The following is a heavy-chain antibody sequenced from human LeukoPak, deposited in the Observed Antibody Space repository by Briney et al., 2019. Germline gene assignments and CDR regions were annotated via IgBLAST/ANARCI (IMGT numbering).Heavy chain of an antibody. CDR1: GFTFNSYS. V-gene: IGHV3-21*01. CDR3: ARDFRHCGGDCYSERHYYFDF. D-gene: IGHD2-21*02. J-gene: IGHJ4*02. CDR2: ISSSSNYI. Sequence: GGSLRLSCAASGFTFNSYSMNWVRQAPGKGLEWVSSISSSSNYIYYADSLKGRFTISRDNAKNSLYLQMNSLRAEDTAVYYCARDFRHCGGDCYSERHYYFDFWGQGTLVTVSS.